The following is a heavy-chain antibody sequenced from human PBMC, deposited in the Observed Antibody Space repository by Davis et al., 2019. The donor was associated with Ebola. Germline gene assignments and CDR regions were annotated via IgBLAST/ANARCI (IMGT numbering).Heavy chain of an antibody. J-gene: IGHJ6*04. D-gene: IGHD3-3*01. Sequence: GESLKTPCATSGFNFPIYAMSWVRQAPGKGLEWVSGLVGVNSDTYYADSVKGRFTISRDNAKNSLYLQMNSLRAEDTAVYYCARDLLEPQYYYYGLDVWGKGTTVTVSS. CDR3: ARDLLEPQYYYYGLDV. V-gene: IGHV3-21*01. CDR1: GFNFPIYA. CDR2: LVGVNSDT.